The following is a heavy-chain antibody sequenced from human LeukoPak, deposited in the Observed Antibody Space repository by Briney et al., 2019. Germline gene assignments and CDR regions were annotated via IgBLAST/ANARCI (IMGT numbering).Heavy chain of an antibody. CDR1: GGSISSYY. CDR3: ARDRIVSPYYYYYYMDV. CDR2: IYTSGST. V-gene: IGHV4-4*07. Sequence: SETLSLTCTVSGGSISSYYWSWIRQPAGKGLEWIGRIYTSGSTNYNPSLKSRVTMSVDTSKNQFSLELSSVTAADTAVYYCARDRIVSPYYYYYYMDVWGKGTTVTVSS. J-gene: IGHJ6*03. D-gene: IGHD2/OR15-2a*01.